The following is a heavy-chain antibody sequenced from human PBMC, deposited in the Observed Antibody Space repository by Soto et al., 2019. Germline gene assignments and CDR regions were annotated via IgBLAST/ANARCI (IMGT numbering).Heavy chain of an antibody. Sequence: PSQTLSLTCAISGDSVSSNSAAWNWIRQSPSRGLEWLGRTYYRSKWYNDYAVSVKSRITINPDTSKNQFSLQLNSVTPEDTAVYYCARDGTMVRGLAYYFDYWGQGTLVTVPQ. CDR2: TYYRSKWYN. CDR3: ARDGTMVRGLAYYFDY. D-gene: IGHD3-10*01. J-gene: IGHJ4*02. CDR1: GDSVSSNSAA. V-gene: IGHV6-1*01.